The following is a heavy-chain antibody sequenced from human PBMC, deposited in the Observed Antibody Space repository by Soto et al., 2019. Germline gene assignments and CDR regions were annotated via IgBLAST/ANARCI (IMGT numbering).Heavy chain of an antibody. V-gene: IGHV3-23*01. CDR2: TSGSGTST. D-gene: IGHD3-3*01. CDR1: GFTFSTYG. J-gene: IGHJ3*02. CDR3: AKSMHYDFWSGYSRAFDI. Sequence: GGSLRLSCAASGFTFSTYGMTWVRQSPGKGLEWVSATSGSGTSTYYADSVRGRFTMSRDNSENTLYLQMHSLRVEDTAVYYCAKSMHYDFWSGYSRAFDIWGQGTMVTVSS.